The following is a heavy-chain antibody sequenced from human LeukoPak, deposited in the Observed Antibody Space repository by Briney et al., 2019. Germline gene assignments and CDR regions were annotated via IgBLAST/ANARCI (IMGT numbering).Heavy chain of an antibody. CDR1: GFTFSGYG. V-gene: IGHV3-30*02. J-gene: IGHJ4*02. CDR2: IRYDGSNK. CDR3: AKGTNYYDSSGYYY. D-gene: IGHD3-22*01. Sequence: GGSLRLSCAASGFTFSGYGMHWVRQAPGKGLEWVAFIRYDGSNKYYADSVKGRFTISRDNSKNTLYLQMNSLRAEDTAVYYCAKGTNYYDSSGYYYWGQGTLVTVSS.